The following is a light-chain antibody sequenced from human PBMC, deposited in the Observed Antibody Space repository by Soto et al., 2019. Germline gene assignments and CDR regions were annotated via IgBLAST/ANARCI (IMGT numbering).Light chain of an antibody. Sequence: EIVLTQSPATLSLSPGERATLSCRASQSVSSFLAWYQQKPGQAPRLLIYDASNRATGIPARFSGSGSGTDFTLTISSLEPEDFAVYYCQHRSDWPLTFGGGTKVEI. CDR2: DAS. CDR1: QSVSSF. V-gene: IGKV3-11*01. J-gene: IGKJ4*01. CDR3: QHRSDWPLT.